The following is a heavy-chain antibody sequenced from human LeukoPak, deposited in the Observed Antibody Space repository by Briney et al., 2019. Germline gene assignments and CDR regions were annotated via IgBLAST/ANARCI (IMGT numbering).Heavy chain of an antibody. CDR3: ARVSAGSSWYRESFDY. J-gene: IGHJ4*02. V-gene: IGHV1-46*01. CDR1: GYTFTSYY. Sequence: WASVKVSCKASGYTFTSYYMHWVRQAPGQGLEWMGIINPSGGSTSYAQKFQGRVTMTRDTSTSTVYMELSSLRSEDTAVYYCARVSAGSSWYRESFDYWGQGTLVTVSS. D-gene: IGHD6-13*01. CDR2: INPSGGST.